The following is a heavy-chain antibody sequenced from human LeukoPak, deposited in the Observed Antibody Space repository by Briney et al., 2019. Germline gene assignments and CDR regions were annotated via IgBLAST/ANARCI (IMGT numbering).Heavy chain of an antibody. J-gene: IGHJ4*02. CDR2: MNTNTGNP. CDR3: ARDYYDSSGLPDY. CDR1: GYTFTSYD. V-gene: IGHV7-4-1*02. Sequence: PGASVKVSCKASGYTFTSYDINWVRQATGQGLEWMGWMNTNTGNPTYAQGFTGRFVFSLDTSVSTAYLQISSLKAEDTAVYYCARDYYDSSGLPDYWGQGTLVTVSS. D-gene: IGHD3-22*01.